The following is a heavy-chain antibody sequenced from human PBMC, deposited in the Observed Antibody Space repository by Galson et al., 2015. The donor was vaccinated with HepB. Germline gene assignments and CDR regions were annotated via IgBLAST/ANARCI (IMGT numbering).Heavy chain of an antibody. CDR3: ARTPYYGSGSYYNAWFDP. J-gene: IGHJ5*02. CDR1: GYTFTSYA. V-gene: IGHV7-4-1*02. Sequence: SVKVSCKASGYTFTSYAMNWVRQAPGQGLEWMGWINTNTGNPTYAQGFTGRFVFSLDTSVSTAYLRISSLKAEDTAVYYCARTPYYGSGSYYNAWFDPWGQGTLVAVSS. CDR2: INTNTGNP. D-gene: IGHD3-10*01.